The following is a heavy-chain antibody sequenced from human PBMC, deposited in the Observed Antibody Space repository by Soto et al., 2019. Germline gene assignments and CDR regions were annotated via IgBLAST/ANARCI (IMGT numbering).Heavy chain of an antibody. Sequence: EVQLVESGGGLVQPGRSLRLSCAASGFTFDDYAMHWVRQAPGKGLEWDSGISWNSGSIGYADSVKGRFTISRDNAKNSLYLQMNSLRAEDTALYYCAKDNVVGANDYYYGMDVWGQGTTVTVSS. CDR3: AKDNVVGANDYYYGMDV. CDR1: GFTFDDYA. D-gene: IGHD1-26*01. CDR2: ISWNSGSI. V-gene: IGHV3-9*01. J-gene: IGHJ6*02.